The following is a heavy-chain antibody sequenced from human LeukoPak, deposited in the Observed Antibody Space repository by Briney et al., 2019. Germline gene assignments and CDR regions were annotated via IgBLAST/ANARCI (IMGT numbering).Heavy chain of an antibody. J-gene: IGHJ3*02. Sequence: SQTLSLTCTVSGGSISSGSYYWSWIRQPAGKGLEWIGRIYTSGSTNYNPSLKSRVTISVDTSKNQFSLKLSSVTAADTAVYYCARDRREGEAFDIWGQGTMVTVSS. D-gene: IGHD3-16*01. V-gene: IGHV4-61*02. CDR1: GGSISSGSYY. CDR2: IYTSGST. CDR3: ARDRREGEAFDI.